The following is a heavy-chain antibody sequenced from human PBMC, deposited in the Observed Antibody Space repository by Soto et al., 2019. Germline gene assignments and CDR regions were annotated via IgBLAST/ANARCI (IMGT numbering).Heavy chain of an antibody. D-gene: IGHD6-19*01. J-gene: IGHJ4*02. CDR1: GFTFSNAW. CDR3: TTETVAVGFGGGY. CDR2: IKSKTDGGTT. Sequence: EVQLVESGGGLVKPGGSLRLSCAASGFTFSNAWMNWVRKAPGKGLEWVGRIKSKTDGGTTDYAAHVKGRFTISTDDSKHTLYLQMNSLKTEDTAVYYCTTETVAVGFGGGYWGQGTLVTVSS. V-gene: IGHV3-15*07.